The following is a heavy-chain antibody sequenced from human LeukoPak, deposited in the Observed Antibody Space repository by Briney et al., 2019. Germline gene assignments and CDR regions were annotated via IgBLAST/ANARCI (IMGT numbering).Heavy chain of an antibody. CDR2: INPNSGGT. D-gene: IGHD1-26*01. V-gene: IGHV1-2*02. CDR1: GYTFTAYY. J-gene: IGHJ5*02. Sequence: GESLKISCKASGYTFTAYYMHWVRQAPGQGLEWMGWINPNSGGTNYAQKFQGRVTMTRDTSISTAYMELSRLRSDDTAVYYCARELIAGANRFDPWGQGTLVTVSS. CDR3: ARELIAGANRFDP.